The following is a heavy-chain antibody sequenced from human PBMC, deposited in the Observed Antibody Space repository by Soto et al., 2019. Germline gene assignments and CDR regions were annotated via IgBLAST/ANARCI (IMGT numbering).Heavy chain of an antibody. CDR2: SSGGGSGT. D-gene: IGHD2-8*02. CDR1: GFTFGSYA. Sequence: EMQLSESGGGLVQPGGSLRLSCAASGFTFGSYAMSWVRQAPGKGLEWVSASSGGGSGTYYADSVKGRFTISRDNSKKTLFLQMNSLRVEDTAIYYCAKDPKSTVRFNWFDPWGQGTLVTVSS. V-gene: IGHV3-23*01. J-gene: IGHJ5*02. CDR3: AKDPKSTVRFNWFDP.